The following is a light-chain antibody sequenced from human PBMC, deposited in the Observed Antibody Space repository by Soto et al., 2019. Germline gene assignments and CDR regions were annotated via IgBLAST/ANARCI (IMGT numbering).Light chain of an antibody. CDR1: SSDVGGYNY. CDR2: EVS. CDR3: SSYTSSSSLVV. Sequence: QSALAQPASLSGSPGQSITISCTGTSSDVGGYNYVSWYQQHPGKAPKLMIYEVSNRPSGVSNRFSGSKSGNTASLTISGLQAEDEADYYCSSYTSSSSLVVFVGGTKLTVL. V-gene: IGLV2-14*01. J-gene: IGLJ3*02.